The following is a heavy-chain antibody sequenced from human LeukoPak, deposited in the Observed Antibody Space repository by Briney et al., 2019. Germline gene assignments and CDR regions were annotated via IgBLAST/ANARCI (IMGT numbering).Heavy chain of an antibody. CDR2: ISPSGNYI. J-gene: IGHJ4*02. CDR3: ARDVSSSTSCYSY. Sequence: PGGSLRLSCAASGFTFSSHSMNWVRQAPGKGLEWVSSISPSGNYIYYADSVEGRFTISRDNAKNSLYLQMDSLRAEDTAVYYCARDVSSSTSCYSYWGQGTLVTVSS. CDR1: GFTFSSHS. D-gene: IGHD2-2*01. V-gene: IGHV3-21*01.